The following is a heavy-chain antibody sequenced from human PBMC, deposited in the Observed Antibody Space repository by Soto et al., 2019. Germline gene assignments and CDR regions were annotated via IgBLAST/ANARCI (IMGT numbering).Heavy chain of an antibody. CDR2: IYYSGST. D-gene: IGHD6-13*01. Sequence: QVQLQESGPGLVKPSETLSLTCTVSGGSVSSGSYYWSWIRQPPGKGLEWIGYIYYSGSTNYNPSPKSRVTISVDTSKNQFSLKLSSVTAADTAVYYCARVPPSIAAAGSYFDYWGQGTLVTVSS. CDR3: ARVPPSIAAAGSYFDY. J-gene: IGHJ4*02. CDR1: GGSVSSGSYY. V-gene: IGHV4-61*01.